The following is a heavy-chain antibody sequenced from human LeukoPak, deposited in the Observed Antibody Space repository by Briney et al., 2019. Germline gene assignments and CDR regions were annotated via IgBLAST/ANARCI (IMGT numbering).Heavy chain of an antibody. CDR2: ISSSSSYT. J-gene: IGHJ4*02. D-gene: IGHD1-26*01. CDR1: GFTFSDYY. Sequence: PGGSLRLSCAASGFTFSDYYMSWIRQAPGKGLEWVSYISSSSSYTNYADSVKGRFTISRDNAKNSLYLRMNSLRAEDTAVYYCARLASGSYPNYFDYWGQGILVTVSS. V-gene: IGHV3-11*06. CDR3: ARLASGSYPNYFDY.